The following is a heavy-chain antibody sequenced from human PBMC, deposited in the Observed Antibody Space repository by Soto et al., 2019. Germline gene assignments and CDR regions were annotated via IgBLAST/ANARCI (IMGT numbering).Heavy chain of an antibody. J-gene: IGHJ5*02. D-gene: IGHD1-1*01. CDR1: GGSISSYY. CDR2: IYYSGST. Sequence: SETLSLTCPVSGGSISSYYWSWIRQPPGKGLEWIGYIYYSGSTNYNPSLKSRVTISVDTSKNQFSLKLSSVTAADTAVYYCARGTMERYNWFDPWGQGTLVTVSS. CDR3: ARGTMERYNWFDP. V-gene: IGHV4-59*01.